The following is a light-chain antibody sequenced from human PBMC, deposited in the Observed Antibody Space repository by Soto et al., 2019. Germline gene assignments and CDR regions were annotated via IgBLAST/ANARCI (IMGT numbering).Light chain of an antibody. CDR3: SSYTSTNSWV. CDR2: DVS. J-gene: IGLJ3*02. Sequence: QSALTQSASVSGSPGQSITISGTGTSSDVGGYNYVSWYQQHPGKAPKLIMYDVSNRPSGVSTRFSGSKSGNTASLTISGLQAEDEADYSCSSYTSTNSWVFGGGTKLTVL. CDR1: SSDVGGYNY. V-gene: IGLV2-14*01.